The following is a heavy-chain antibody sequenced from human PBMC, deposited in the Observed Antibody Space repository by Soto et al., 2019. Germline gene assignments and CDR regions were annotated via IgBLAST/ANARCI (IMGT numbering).Heavy chain of an antibody. CDR1: GFTFSSYG. D-gene: IGHD6-19*01. V-gene: IGHV3-33*01. J-gene: IGHJ4*01. Sequence: QVQLVESGGGVVQPGRSLRLSCAASGFTFSSYGMHWVRQAPGKGLEWVAVIWYDGSNKYYADSVKGRFTISRDNSKNTLYLQMNSLRAEDTAVYYCARDLGSGWYWVDYWGQEPWSPSPQ. CDR3: ARDLGSGWYWVDY. CDR2: IWYDGSNK.